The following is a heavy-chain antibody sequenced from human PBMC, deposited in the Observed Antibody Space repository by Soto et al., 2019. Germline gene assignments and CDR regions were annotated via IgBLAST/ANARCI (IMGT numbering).Heavy chain of an antibody. CDR3: AKQDDRGALEI. V-gene: IGHV5-51*01. J-gene: IGHJ3*02. CDR1: GKAFTSFW. CDR2: IYPGDSDT. D-gene: IGHD3-22*01. Sequence: GESLKISCKISGKAFTSFWVGWVRQMPGRGLEWMGNIYPGDSDTRYTPPFQGQVTISADKSTNTVYLQWHSLQASDTALYYCAKQDDRGALEIWGQGTKVTVSS.